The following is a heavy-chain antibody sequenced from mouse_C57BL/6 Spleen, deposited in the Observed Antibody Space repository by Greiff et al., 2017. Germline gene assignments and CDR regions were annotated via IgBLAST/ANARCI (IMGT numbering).Heavy chain of an antibody. CDR2: IDPENGDT. D-gene: IGHD2-5*01. CDR3: TTRGYSNYENYFDY. Sequence: VQLQQSGAELVRPGASVKLSCTASGFNIKDDYMHWVKQRPEQGLEWIGWIDPENGDTEYASKFQGKATITADTSSNTAYLQLSSLTSEDTAVYYCTTRGYSNYENYFDYWGQGTTLTVSS. CDR1: GFNIKDDY. J-gene: IGHJ2*01. V-gene: IGHV14-4*01.